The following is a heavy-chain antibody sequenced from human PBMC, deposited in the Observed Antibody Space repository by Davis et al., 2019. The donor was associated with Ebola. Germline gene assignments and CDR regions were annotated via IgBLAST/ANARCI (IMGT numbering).Heavy chain of an antibody. Sequence: GESLKISCAASGFTFSSYDMHWVRQATGKGLEWVSAIGTAGDPYYPGSVKGRFTISRENAKNSLYLQMNSLRAGDTAVYYCARGPLTIFGVVSWFDPWGQGTLVTVSS. J-gene: IGHJ5*02. V-gene: IGHV3-13*05. CDR1: GFTFSSYD. CDR2: IGTAGDP. D-gene: IGHD3-3*01. CDR3: ARGPLTIFGVVSWFDP.